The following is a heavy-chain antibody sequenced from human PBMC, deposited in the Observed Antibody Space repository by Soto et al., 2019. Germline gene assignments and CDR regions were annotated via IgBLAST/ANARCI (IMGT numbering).Heavy chain of an antibody. V-gene: IGHV3-13*01. CDR3: ARGPPWYSSGWYVDY. CDR1: GFTFSSYD. D-gene: IGHD6-19*01. CDR2: IGTAGDT. J-gene: IGHJ4*02. Sequence: EVQLVESGGGLVQPGGSLRLSCAASGFTFSSYDMHWVRQATGKGLEWVSAIGTAGDTYYPGSVKGRFTISRENAKNSLYLQMNSLRAGDTAVYYCARGPPWYSSGWYVDYWGQGTLVTVSS.